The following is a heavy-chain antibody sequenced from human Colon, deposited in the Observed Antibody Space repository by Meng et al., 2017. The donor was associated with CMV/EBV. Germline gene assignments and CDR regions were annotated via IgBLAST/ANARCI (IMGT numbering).Heavy chain of an antibody. CDR3: VRDADAGGGSDY. J-gene: IGHJ4*02. CDR2: INPFGVPT. CDR1: GYTFTSYY. V-gene: IGHV1-46*01. Sequence: ASVKVSCKASGYTFTSYYIHWVRQAPGQGLEWMGKINPFGVPTTYAPKFQGRVTMTRDTSTSTVYMELSSLRSDDTAMYYCVRDADAGGGSDYWGQGTLVTVSS.